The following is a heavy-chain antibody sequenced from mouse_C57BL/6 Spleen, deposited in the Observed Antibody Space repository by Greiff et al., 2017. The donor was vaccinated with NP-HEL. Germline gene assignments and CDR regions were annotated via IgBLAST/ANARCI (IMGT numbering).Heavy chain of an antibody. V-gene: IGHV1-18*01. J-gene: IGHJ4*01. CDR1: GYTFTDYN. CDR3: ARGDYYGSSGFYAMDY. CDR2: INPNNGGT. Sequence: VQLKESGPELVKPGASVKIPCKASGYTFTDYNMDWVKQSHGKSLEWIGDINPNNGGTIYNQKFKGKATLTVDKSSSTAYMELRSLTSEDTAVYYCARGDYYGSSGFYAMDYWGQGTSVTVSS. D-gene: IGHD1-1*01.